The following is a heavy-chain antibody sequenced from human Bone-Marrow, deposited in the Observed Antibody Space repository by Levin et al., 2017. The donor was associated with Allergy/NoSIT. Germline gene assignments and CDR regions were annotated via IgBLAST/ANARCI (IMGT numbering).Heavy chain of an antibody. D-gene: IGHD3-9*01. CDR2: SYYGGST. CDR1: GASISSGGHY. CDR3: ARSNFAWPSGYMDV. J-gene: IGHJ6*03. Sequence: SQTLSLTCTVSGASISSGGHYWNWVRQHPGKGLEWIGYSYYGGSTYYNPSLKSRVTMSVDTSKNQFSLKLSSVTAADTAVYYCARSNFAWPSGYMDVWGKGTTVTVSS. V-gene: IGHV4-31*03.